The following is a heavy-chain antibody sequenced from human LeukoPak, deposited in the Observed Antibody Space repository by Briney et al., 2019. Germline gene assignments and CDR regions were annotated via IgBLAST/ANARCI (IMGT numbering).Heavy chain of an antibody. CDR3: ARGVLAVAGTGN. Sequence: GGSLRLSCAASGFTFSSYSMNRVRQAPGKGLEWVSSISSSSSYIYYADSVKGRFTISRDNAKNSLYLQMNSLRAEDTAVYYCARGVLAVAGTGNWGQGTLVTVSS. J-gene: IGHJ4*02. CDR1: GFTFSSYS. CDR2: ISSSSSYI. D-gene: IGHD6-19*01. V-gene: IGHV3-21*01.